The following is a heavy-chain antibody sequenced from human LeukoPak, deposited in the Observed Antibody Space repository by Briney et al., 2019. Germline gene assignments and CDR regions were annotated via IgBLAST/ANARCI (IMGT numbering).Heavy chain of an antibody. CDR2: IIPILGIA. CDR3: ARDLVDYRMGNYYYYMDV. D-gene: IGHD1-14*01. Sequence: SVKVSCKASGGTFSSYAISWVRQAPGQGLEWMGRIIPILGIANYAQKFQGRVTITADESTSTAYMELSSLRSEDTAVYYCARDLVDYRMGNYYYYMDVWGKGTTVTVSS. J-gene: IGHJ6*03. V-gene: IGHV1-69*04. CDR1: GGTFSSYA.